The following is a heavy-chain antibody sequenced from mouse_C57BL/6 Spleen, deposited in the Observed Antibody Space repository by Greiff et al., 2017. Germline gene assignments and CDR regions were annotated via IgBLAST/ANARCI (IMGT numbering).Heavy chain of an antibody. V-gene: IGHV1-22*01. D-gene: IGHD4-1*02. CDR1: GYTFTDYN. CDR3: VNWERGY. Sequence: EVKLMESGPELVKPGASVKMSCKASGYTFTDYNMHWVKQSHGKSLEWIGYINPNNGGTSYNQKFKGKGTLTVNKSSSAAYMELRSLTSEDSAVYYCVNWERGYWSQGTPLTVSS. CDR2: INPNNGGT. J-gene: IGHJ2*01.